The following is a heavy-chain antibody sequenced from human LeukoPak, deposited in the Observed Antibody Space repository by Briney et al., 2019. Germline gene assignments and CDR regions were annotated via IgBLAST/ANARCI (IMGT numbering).Heavy chain of an antibody. J-gene: IGHJ4*02. CDR3: ARDAGGVVVVVAAMDY. V-gene: IGHV1-2*04. D-gene: IGHD2-15*01. CDR1: GYTFTGYY. CDR2: INPNSGGT. Sequence: ASVKVSCKASGYTFTGYYMHWVRQAPGQGLEWMGWINPNSGGTNYAQKFQGWVTMTRDTSISTAYMELRSLRSDDTAVYYCARDAGGVVVVVAAMDYWGQGTLVTVSS.